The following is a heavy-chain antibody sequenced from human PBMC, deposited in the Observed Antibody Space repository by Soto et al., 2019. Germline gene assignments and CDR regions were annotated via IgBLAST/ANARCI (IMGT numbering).Heavy chain of an antibody. D-gene: IGHD6-6*01. CDR3: ARELWYSSSSLAGFDY. CDR1: GGTFSSYA. V-gene: IGHV1-69*01. Sequence: QVQLVQSGAEVKKPGSSVKVSCKASGGTFSSYAISWVRQAPGQGLEWMGGIIPIFGTANYAQKFQGRVTITADESTSTTYMALSSLRSEDTAVYYCARELWYSSSSLAGFDYWGQGTLVTVSS. J-gene: IGHJ4*02. CDR2: IIPIFGTA.